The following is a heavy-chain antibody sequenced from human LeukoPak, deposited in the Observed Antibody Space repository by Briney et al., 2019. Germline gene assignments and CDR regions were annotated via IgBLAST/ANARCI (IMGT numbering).Heavy chain of an antibody. J-gene: IGHJ4*02. CDR2: ISYDGSNK. D-gene: IGHD1-26*01. V-gene: IGHV3-30*14. CDR1: GFTFSSYA. Sequence: GGSLRLSCAASGFTFSSYAMHWVRQAQGKGLEWVAVISYDGSNKYYADSVKGRFTISRDNSKNTLYLQMNSLRAEDTALYYCARAEWELGNDYWDQGTLVTVSS. CDR3: ARAEWELGNDY.